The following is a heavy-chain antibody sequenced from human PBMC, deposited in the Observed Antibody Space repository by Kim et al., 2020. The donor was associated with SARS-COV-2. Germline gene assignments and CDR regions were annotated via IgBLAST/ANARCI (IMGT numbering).Heavy chain of an antibody. V-gene: IGHV1-2*02. Sequence: ASVKVSCKASGYTLTGYYRHWVRQAPGQGLEWMGWMNPNSGGRNYAQKFQGGVTMTRDTYIRTAYMELSRLRSDDTAVYYCARALGATYLIDYWGQGTLVTVSS. D-gene: IGHD1-26*01. J-gene: IGHJ4*02. CDR1: GYTLTGYY. CDR2: MNPNSGGR. CDR3: ARALGATYLIDY.